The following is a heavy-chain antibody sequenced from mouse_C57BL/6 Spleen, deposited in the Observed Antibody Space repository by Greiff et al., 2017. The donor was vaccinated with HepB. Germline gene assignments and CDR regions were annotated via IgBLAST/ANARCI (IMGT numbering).Heavy chain of an antibody. D-gene: IGHD2-5*01. J-gene: IGHJ4*01. CDR2: IDPSDSYT. Sequence: QVQLQQPGAELVKPGASVKLSCKASGYTFTSYWMQWVKQRPGQGLEWIGEIDPSDSYTNYKQKFKGKATLSVDTSSSTAYMQLSSLTSEDSAVYYCARGRYSNFYAMDYWGQGTSVTVSS. CDR1: GYTFTSYW. V-gene: IGHV1-50*01. CDR3: ARGRYSNFYAMDY.